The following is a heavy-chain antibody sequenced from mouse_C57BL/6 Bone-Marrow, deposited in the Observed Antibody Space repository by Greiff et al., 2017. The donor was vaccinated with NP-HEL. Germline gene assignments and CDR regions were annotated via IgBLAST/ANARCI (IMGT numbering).Heavy chain of an antibody. Sequence: VNVVESGPGLVAPSQSLSITCTVSGFSLTSYAISWVRQPPGKGLEWLGVIWTGGGTNYNSALKSRLSISKDNSKSQVFLKMNSLQTDDTARYYCARNSITTVVDPLDYWGQGTTLTVSS. J-gene: IGHJ2*01. V-gene: IGHV2-9-1*01. D-gene: IGHD1-1*01. CDR2: IWTGGGT. CDR3: ARNSITTVVDPLDY. CDR1: GFSLTSYA.